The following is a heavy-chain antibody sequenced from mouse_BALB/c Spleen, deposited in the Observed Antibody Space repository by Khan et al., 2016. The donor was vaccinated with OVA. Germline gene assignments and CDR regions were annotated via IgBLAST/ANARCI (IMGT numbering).Heavy chain of an antibody. D-gene: IGHD2-2*01. CDR1: GYTFTSYW. CDR3: VRSTMVTTEFAY. CDR2: INPSNGRS. V-gene: IGHV1S81*02. J-gene: IGHJ3*01. Sequence: QVQLQQSGAELVKPGASVKLSCKASGYTFTSYWMQWVKQRPGQGLEWIGEINPSNGRSNYNENFKSKATLTVDKSSTPAHMQLSSLTSEDSAVYYCVRSTMVTTEFAYWGQGTLVTVSA.